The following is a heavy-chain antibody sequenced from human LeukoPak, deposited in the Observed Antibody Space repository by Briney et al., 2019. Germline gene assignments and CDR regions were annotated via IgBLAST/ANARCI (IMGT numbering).Heavy chain of an antibody. D-gene: IGHD4-23*01. V-gene: IGHV3-13*01. CDR1: GLSFSSYD. CDR3: AREMSDTVAWGWYFDL. Sequence: PGGSLRLSCAASGLSFSSYDMHWVRQATGKGLEWVSAIGTKGDTYYSDSVRGRFTISRENGKNSLYLQMNSLRAGDTAVYYCAREMSDTVAWGWYFDLWGRGTLVTVPS. J-gene: IGHJ2*01. CDR2: IGTKGDT.